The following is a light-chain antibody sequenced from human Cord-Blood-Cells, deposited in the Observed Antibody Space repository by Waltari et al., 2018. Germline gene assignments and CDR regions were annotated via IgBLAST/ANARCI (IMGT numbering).Light chain of an antibody. CDR2: DAS. V-gene: IGKV3-11*01. Sequence: EIVLTQSPSTLSLSPEERATISCRASQSVSSYLAWYQQKPGQAPRLLIYDASNRATGIPARFSGSGSGTDFTLTISSLEPEDFAVYYCQQRSNWPITFGQGTRLEIK. J-gene: IGKJ5*01. CDR3: QQRSNWPIT. CDR1: QSVSSY.